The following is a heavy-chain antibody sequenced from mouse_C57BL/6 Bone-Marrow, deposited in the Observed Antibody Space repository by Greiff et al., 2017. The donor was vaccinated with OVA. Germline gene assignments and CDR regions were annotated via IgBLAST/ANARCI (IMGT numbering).Heavy chain of an antibody. CDR1: GFTFSSYA. CDR2: ISAGGSYT. V-gene: IGHV5-4*03. Sequence: DVKLQESGGGLVKPGGSLKLSCAASGFTFSSYAMSWVRQTPEKRLEWVATISAGGSYTYYPDNVKGRFTISRDNAKNNLYLQMSHLKSEDTAMYYGARFTTVVAYYWYFDVWGTGTTVTVSS. D-gene: IGHD1-1*01. J-gene: IGHJ1*03. CDR3: ARFTTVVAYYWYFDV.